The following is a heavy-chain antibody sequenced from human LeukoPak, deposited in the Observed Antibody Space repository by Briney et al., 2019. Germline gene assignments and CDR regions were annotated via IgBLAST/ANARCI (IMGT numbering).Heavy chain of an antibody. CDR1: GFTFTNYW. J-gene: IGHJ4*02. CDR3: ARGMTTDSY. V-gene: IGHV3-7*04. D-gene: IGHD4-11*01. Sequence: GGSLRLSCAVSGFTFTNYWMNWVRQAPGKGLEWVASIRQDGGEKSYVDSVKGRFTISRDNTKNSLYLQMSSLRAEDTAVYYCARGMTTDSYWGQGTLVTVSS. CDR2: IRQDGGEK.